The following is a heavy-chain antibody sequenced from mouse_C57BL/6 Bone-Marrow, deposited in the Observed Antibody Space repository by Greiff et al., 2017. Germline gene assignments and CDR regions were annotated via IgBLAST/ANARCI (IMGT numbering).Heavy chain of an antibody. D-gene: IGHD4-1*01. Sequence: VQLQQSGPELVKPGASVKISCKASGYAFSSSWMNWVKQRPGKGLEWIGRIYPGDGDTNYNGKFKGKATLTADKSSSTAYMQLSGLTSEDSAVYFCAIPNWDGFDYWGQGTTLTVSS. V-gene: IGHV1-82*01. CDR3: AIPNWDGFDY. CDR1: GYAFSSSW. CDR2: IYPGDGDT. J-gene: IGHJ2*01.